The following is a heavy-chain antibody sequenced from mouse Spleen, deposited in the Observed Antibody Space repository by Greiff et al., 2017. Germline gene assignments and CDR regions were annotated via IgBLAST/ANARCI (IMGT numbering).Heavy chain of an antibody. V-gene: IGHV3-1*01. J-gene: IGHJ3*01. CDR3: ASNRYEAWFAY. CDR2: ISYSGST. CDR1: GYSITSGYD. Sequence: EVKLVESGPGMVKPSQSLSLTCTVTGYSITSGYDWHWIRHFPGNKLEWMGYISYSGSTNYNPSLKSRISITHDTSKNHFFLKLNSVTTEDTATYYCASNRYEAWFAYWGQGTLVTVSA. D-gene: IGHD2-14*01.